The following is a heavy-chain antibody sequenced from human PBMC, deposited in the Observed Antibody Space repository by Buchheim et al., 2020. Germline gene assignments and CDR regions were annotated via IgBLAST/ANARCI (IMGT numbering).Heavy chain of an antibody. CDR3: ARDSDYGGNSFDY. D-gene: IGHD4-23*01. V-gene: IGHV1-2*02. CDR1: GYTFTGYY. Sequence: QVQLVQSGPEVKKPGASVKVSFKASGYTFTGYYIHWVRQAPGQGLEWVGWINPDTGATNYARKLQGRVTMTADPSISTVYMELSSLRSDDTAVYYCARDSDYGGNSFDYWGQGTL. CDR2: INPDTGAT. J-gene: IGHJ4*02.